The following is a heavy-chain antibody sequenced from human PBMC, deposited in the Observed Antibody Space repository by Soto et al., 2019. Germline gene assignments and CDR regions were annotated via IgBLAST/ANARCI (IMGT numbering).Heavy chain of an antibody. CDR3: ARERYYYDSSGPTPIDY. V-gene: IGHV3-33*01. D-gene: IGHD3-22*01. CDR1: GFTFSSYG. CDR2: IWYDGSNK. J-gene: IGHJ4*02. Sequence: LRLSCAASGFTFSSYGMHWVRQAPGKGLEWVAVIWYDGSNKYYADSVKGRFTISRDNSKNTLYLQMNSLRAEDTAVYYCARERYYYDSSGPTPIDYWGQGTLVTVSS.